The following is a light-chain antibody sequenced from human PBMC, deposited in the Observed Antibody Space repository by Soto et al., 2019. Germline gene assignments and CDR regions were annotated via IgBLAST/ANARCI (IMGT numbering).Light chain of an antibody. CDR3: QQYGSSPLT. CDR1: QSVSSSY. CDR2: GAS. V-gene: IGKV3-20*01. Sequence: EIVLTQSPGTLSLSPGERATLSCRASQSVSSSYLARYQQKPGQAPRLLIYGASSRATGIPARFSGSGSGTDFTLTISSLEPEDFAVDYWQQYGSSPLTFGRGTKVEIK. J-gene: IGKJ4*01.